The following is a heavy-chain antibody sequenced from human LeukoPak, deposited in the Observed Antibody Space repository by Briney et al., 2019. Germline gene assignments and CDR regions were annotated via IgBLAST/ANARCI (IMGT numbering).Heavy chain of an antibody. J-gene: IGHJ4*02. Sequence: GGSLRLACTGAGFTFATYTFNWVRQAPGKGLEWVASIGATQTYIYYADSVKGRFTISRDNSKNTLYLQMNSLRAEDTAVYYCAKGLTIFGVVTPPPDYWGQGTLVTVSS. CDR1: GFTFATYT. D-gene: IGHD3-3*01. CDR2: IGATQTYI. V-gene: IGHV3-21*01. CDR3: AKGLTIFGVVTPPPDY.